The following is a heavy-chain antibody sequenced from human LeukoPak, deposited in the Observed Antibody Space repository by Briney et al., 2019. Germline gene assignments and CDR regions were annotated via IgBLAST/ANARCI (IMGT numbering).Heavy chain of an antibody. D-gene: IGHD4-17*01. CDR2: ISSSGSTI. J-gene: IGHJ4*02. CDR3: ASASDYGDYGCLDY. V-gene: IGHV3-48*03. CDR1: GFTFSSYV. Sequence: PGGSLRLSCVASGFTFSSYVMNWVRQAPGKGLEWVSCISSSGSTIYYADSVKGRFTISRDNAKNSLYLQMNSLRAEDTAVYYCASASDYGDYGCLDYWGQGTLVTVSS.